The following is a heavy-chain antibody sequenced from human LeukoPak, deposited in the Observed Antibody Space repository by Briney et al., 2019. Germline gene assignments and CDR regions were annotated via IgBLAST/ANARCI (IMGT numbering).Heavy chain of an antibody. CDR1: GFKFNDYA. J-gene: IGHJ4*02. V-gene: IGHV3-9*01. D-gene: IGHD1-26*01. CDR2: LSWHSGSI. CDR3: AKETKVGENLYYFDY. Sequence: GRSLRLSCVASGFKFNDYAMHWVRQAPGKSLEWVSGLSWHSGSIGYADSVKGRFIISRDSAKNSLYLEMNSLRPEDSALYYCAKETKVGENLYYFDYWGRGTLVTVSS.